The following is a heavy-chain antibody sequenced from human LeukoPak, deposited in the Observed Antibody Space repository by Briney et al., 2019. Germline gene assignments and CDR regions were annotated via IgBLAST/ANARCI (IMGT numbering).Heavy chain of an antibody. V-gene: IGHV4-39*01. J-gene: IGHJ4*02. D-gene: IGHD1-26*01. CDR3: AARLGATAFPYFVY. CDR2: IYYSGST. Sequence: SETLSLTCTVSGGTISSSSYYWGWIRQPPGKGLEWIVSIYYSGSTYYNPSLKSRVTISVDTSKNQFSLKLSSVTAGDTAVYFCAARLGATAFPYFVYWREATLVTVSS. CDR1: GGTISSSSYY.